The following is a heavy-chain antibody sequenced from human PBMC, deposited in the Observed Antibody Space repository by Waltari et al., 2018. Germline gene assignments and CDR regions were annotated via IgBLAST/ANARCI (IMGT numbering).Heavy chain of an antibody. V-gene: IGHV4-38-2*01. D-gene: IGHD4-17*01. Sequence: QVQLQESGPGLVKPSETLSLTCAVSGYSISSGYYWGWIRQPPGKGLEWIGSIYHSGSTYYNPSLKSRVTISVDTSKNQFSLKLSSVTAADTAVYYSARQGDYTRASDYWGQGTLVTVSS. J-gene: IGHJ4*02. CDR2: IYHSGST. CDR3: ARQGDYTRASDY. CDR1: GYSISSGYY.